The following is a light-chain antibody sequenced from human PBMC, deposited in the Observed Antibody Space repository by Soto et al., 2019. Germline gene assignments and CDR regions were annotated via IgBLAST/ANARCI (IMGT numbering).Light chain of an antibody. CDR3: QQYGSSGT. CDR1: QSVSNNY. CDR2: GAS. V-gene: IGKV3-20*01. J-gene: IGKJ1*01. Sequence: EMVMSQPPATLSLSPGGGPSLPCGASQSVSNNYLAWYQQKPGQAPRLLIYGASNRATGIPDRFSGSGSGTDFTLTISRLEPEDFAVYYCQQYGSSGTFGQGTKVDIK.